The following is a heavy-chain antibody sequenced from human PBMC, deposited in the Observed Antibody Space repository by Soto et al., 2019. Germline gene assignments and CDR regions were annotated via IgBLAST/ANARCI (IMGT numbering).Heavy chain of an antibody. Sequence: SETLSLTCGVYDGSFNGYYWRWIRQPPGKGLEWIGEINHSGSTNYNPSLKSRVTISVDTSKNQFSLKLSSVTAADTAVYYCARGSRGTAMVKGVHYFDYWGQGTLVTVSS. CDR1: DGSFNGYY. V-gene: IGHV4-34*01. D-gene: IGHD5-18*01. J-gene: IGHJ4*02. CDR2: INHSGST. CDR3: ARGSRGTAMVKGVHYFDY.